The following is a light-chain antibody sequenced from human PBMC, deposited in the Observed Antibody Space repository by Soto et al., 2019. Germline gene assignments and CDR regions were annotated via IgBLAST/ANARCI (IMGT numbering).Light chain of an antibody. Sequence: VLPQSPSPLSLSPGERATLSCRASQTVSRNLAWYQQKPGQAPRLLIYGASTRATGIPARFSGSGSGTDFTLTISRLEPEDFAVYYCQQHGTSPITFGQGTRLEIK. CDR2: GAS. CDR3: QQHGTSPIT. J-gene: IGKJ5*01. V-gene: IGKV3-20*01. CDR1: QTVSRN.